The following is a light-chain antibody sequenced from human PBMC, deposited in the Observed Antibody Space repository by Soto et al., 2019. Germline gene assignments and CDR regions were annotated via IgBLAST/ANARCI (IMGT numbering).Light chain of an antibody. CDR2: DAS. CDR1: QNINNW. V-gene: IGKV1-5*01. Sequence: QIAQAPSTLSGSIGERVTSNCRASQNINNWIAWYQQKPGKAPKFLIYDASTLESGVPSRFSGSGFGTEFSLTISSLQPDDFGSYYCQHMRTFGQGTKVDIK. CDR3: QHMRT. J-gene: IGKJ1*01.